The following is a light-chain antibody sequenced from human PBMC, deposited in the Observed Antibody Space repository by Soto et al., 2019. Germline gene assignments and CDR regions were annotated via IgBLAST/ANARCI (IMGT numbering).Light chain of an antibody. Sequence: DIQMTQSPSFVSASVGDRVTITCRASQSIDNWLAWYQQKPGKAPKLLIYDASTLESGVSSGFSGSGSGTEFTLTISSLRPDYFATYYCQHYDTFPYTFGQGTKLEI. CDR3: QHYDTFPYT. V-gene: IGKV1-5*01. J-gene: IGKJ2*01. CDR2: DAS. CDR1: QSIDNW.